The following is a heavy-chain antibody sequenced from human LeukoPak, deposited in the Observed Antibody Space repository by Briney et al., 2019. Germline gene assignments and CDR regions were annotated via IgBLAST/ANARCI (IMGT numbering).Heavy chain of an antibody. CDR2: INPNSGGT. CDR3: ARTFSATPMVTLDY. J-gene: IGHJ4*02. CDR1: GYTFTDYY. Sequence: ASVKVSSKSSGYTFTDYYMYWVRQAPGQGLEWMGWINPNSGGTNYAQKFQGRVTMTRDTSISTVYMALSRLRSDDTAVYYCARTFSATPMVTLDYWGQGTLVTVSS. D-gene: IGHD5-18*01. V-gene: IGHV1-2*02.